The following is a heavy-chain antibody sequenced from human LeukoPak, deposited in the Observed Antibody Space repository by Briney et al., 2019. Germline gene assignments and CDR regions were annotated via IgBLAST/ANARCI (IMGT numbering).Heavy chain of an antibody. CDR2: IIPILGIA. V-gene: IGHV1-69*04. D-gene: IGHD3-22*01. Sequence: SVKVSCKASGGTFSSYAISWVRQAPGQGLEWMGRIIPILGIANYAQKFQGRVTITADKSTSTAYMELSSLRSEDTAVYYCARVYYYDSRASYFDYWGQGTLVTVSS. CDR1: GGTFSSYA. J-gene: IGHJ4*02. CDR3: ARVYYYDSRASYFDY.